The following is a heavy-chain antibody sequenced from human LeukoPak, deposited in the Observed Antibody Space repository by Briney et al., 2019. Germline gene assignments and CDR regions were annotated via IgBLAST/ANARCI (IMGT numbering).Heavy chain of an antibody. CDR3: ARDGIDTAMVSGMDV. CDR1: GGSISSGSYY. J-gene: IGHJ6*02. Sequence: SETLSLTCTVSGGSISSGSYYWGWIRQPPGKGLEWIGSIYYSGSTYYNPSLKSRVTISVDTSKNQFSLKLSSVTAADTAVYYCARDGIDTAMVSGMDVWGQGTTVTVSS. V-gene: IGHV4-39*02. CDR2: IYYSGST. D-gene: IGHD5-18*01.